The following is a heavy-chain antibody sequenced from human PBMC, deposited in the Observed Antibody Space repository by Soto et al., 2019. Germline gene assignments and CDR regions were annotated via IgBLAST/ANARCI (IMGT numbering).Heavy chain of an antibody. CDR2: IWYDESKK. CDR3: ASERGSSYFDY. CDR1: GFPLSDYG. V-gene: IGHV3-33*01. D-gene: IGHD1-26*01. Sequence: QVQLVESGGGVVQPGRSLRLSCAVSGFPLSDYGMHWVRQAPGKGLEWVAVIWYDESKKYYADSVKGRVTISRDNSKNTLYLQMNSLRAEDTAVYYCASERGSSYFDYWGQGTLVTVSS. J-gene: IGHJ4*02.